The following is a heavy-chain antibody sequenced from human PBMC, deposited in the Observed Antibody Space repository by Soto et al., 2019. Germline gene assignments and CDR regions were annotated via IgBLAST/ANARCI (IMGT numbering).Heavy chain of an antibody. J-gene: IGHJ5*02. V-gene: IGHV3-23*01. D-gene: IGHD2-15*01. CDR2: ISGSGAGT. CDR3: ATNAYPFYFLWWSRP. Sequence: FSYAGFSMKKIRQAPGRGLEWVSAISGSGAGTYYADSVKGRFTISRDNSKNTLYLQMNSLRAEDTAVYYCATNAYPFYFLWWSRPSDQVTLLTVSS. CDR1: FSYAGFS.